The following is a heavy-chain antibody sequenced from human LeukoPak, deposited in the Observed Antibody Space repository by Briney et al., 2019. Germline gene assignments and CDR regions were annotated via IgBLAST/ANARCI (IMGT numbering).Heavy chain of an antibody. J-gene: IGHJ4*02. Sequence: PGGSLRLSCAASGFTFSSYSMNWVRQAPGKGLEWVSSISSSSSYIYYADSVKGRFTISRDNAKNSLYLQMNSLRAEDTAVYYCAREGRQRYYYGSGNYSYDYWGQGTLVTVSS. CDR3: AREGRQRYYYGSGNYSYDY. CDR2: ISSSSSYI. V-gene: IGHV3-21*01. D-gene: IGHD3-10*01. CDR1: GFTFSSYS.